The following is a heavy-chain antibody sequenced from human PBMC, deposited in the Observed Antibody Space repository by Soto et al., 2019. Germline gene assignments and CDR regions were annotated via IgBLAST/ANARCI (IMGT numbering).Heavy chain of an antibody. D-gene: IGHD3-3*01. J-gene: IGHJ6*02. CDR1: GFTFSSYG. Sequence: GGSLRLSCAASGFTFSSYGMHWVRQAPGKGLEWVAVISYDGSNKYYADSVKGRFTISRDNSKNTLYLQMNSLRAEDTAVYYCAKGIHDFWSGYYTDYYGMDVWGQGTTVTVSS. CDR2: ISYDGSNK. V-gene: IGHV3-30*18. CDR3: AKGIHDFWSGYYTDYYGMDV.